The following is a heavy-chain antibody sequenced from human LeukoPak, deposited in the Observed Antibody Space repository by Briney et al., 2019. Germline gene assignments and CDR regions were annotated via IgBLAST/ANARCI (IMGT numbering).Heavy chain of an antibody. Sequence: SETLSLTCTVSGGSMSGYYWSWIRQPPGRKLEWIAYMHYSGITNYNPSLKSRVTISIDTSKNQFSLRLNSVTAADTPVYFCARFKSSSGWYDSWGQGTLVTVSS. V-gene: IGHV4-59*01. J-gene: IGHJ5*01. CDR2: MHYSGIT. CDR1: GGSMSGYY. CDR3: ARFKSSSGWYDS. D-gene: IGHD3-22*01.